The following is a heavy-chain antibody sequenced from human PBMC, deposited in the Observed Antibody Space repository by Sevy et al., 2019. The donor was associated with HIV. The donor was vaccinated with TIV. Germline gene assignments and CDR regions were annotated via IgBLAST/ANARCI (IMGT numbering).Heavy chain of an antibody. CDR3: ARGVGYCSGGSCYSFDY. V-gene: IGHV4-34*01. CDR1: GGSFSGYY. J-gene: IGHJ4*02. CDR2: TNHSGST. Sequence: SETLSLTCAVYGGSFSGYYWSWIRQPPGKGLEWIGETNHSGSTNYNPSLKSRVTISVDTSKNQFSLKLSSVTAVDTAVYYCARGVGYCSGGSCYSFDYWGQGTLVTVSS. D-gene: IGHD2-15*01.